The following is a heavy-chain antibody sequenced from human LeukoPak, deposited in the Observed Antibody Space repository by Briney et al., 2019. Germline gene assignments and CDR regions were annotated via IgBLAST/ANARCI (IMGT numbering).Heavy chain of an antibody. CDR2: IYYSGST. CDR3: ARESITMIVVVSAPHDAFDI. J-gene: IGHJ3*02. V-gene: IGHV4-31*03. CDR1: GGSISSGGYS. Sequence: SQTLSLTCTVSGGSISSGGYSWSWIRQHPGKGLEWIGYIYYSGSTYYNPSLKSRVTISVDTSKNQFSLKLSSVTAADTAVYYCARESITMIVVVSAPHDAFDIWGQGTMLTVSS. D-gene: IGHD3-22*01.